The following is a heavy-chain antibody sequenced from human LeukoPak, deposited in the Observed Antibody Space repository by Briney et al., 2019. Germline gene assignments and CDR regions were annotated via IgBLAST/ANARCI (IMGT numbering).Heavy chain of an antibody. V-gene: IGHV1-69*13. Sequence: SVKVSCKASGGTFSSYAISWVRQAPGQGLEWMGGIIPIFGTANYAQKVQGRVTITADESTSTAYMELSSLRSEDTAVYYCGRDPAYCGGDCYSEHWGQGTLVTVSS. CDR3: GRDPAYCGGDCYSEH. J-gene: IGHJ1*01. CDR1: GGTFSSYA. D-gene: IGHD2-21*02. CDR2: IIPIFGTA.